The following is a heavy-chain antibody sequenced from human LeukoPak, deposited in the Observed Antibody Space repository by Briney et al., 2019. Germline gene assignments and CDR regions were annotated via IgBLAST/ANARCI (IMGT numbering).Heavy chain of an antibody. CDR2: IYSGGST. CDR1: GFTVSSNY. D-gene: IGHD3-22*01. J-gene: IGHJ3*02. V-gene: IGHV3-53*01. Sequence: GGSLRLSCAASGFTVSSNYMSWVRQAPGKGLEWVSVIYSGGSTYYADSVKGRFTISRDNSKNTLYLQMNSLKTEDTAVYYCTRHSYYDSSGSLIDAFDIWGQGTMVTVSS. CDR3: TRHSYYDSSGSLIDAFDI.